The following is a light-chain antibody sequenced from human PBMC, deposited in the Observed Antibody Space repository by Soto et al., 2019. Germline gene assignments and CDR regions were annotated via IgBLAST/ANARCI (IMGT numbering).Light chain of an antibody. CDR3: QHLDGERLYT. CDR2: AAS. J-gene: IGKJ2*01. V-gene: IGKV1-9*01. CDR1: QVINNY. Sequence: DIQLTQSPSFLSASVGDRVTVTCRASQVINNYLAWYQQKPGKAPKLLIYAASTLQLGVPSRFSGSGSGTEFNLTINSLQPEDFATYFCQHLDGERLYTFGQGTKLDI.